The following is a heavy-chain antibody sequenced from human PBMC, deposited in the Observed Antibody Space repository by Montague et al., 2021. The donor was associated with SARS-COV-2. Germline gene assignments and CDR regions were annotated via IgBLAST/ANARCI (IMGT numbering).Heavy chain of an antibody. CDR3: ARHPIGSFPRYGMDV. CDR2: IYYSGST. J-gene: IGHJ6*02. Sequence: SETLSLTCTVSGGSISSYYWSWIRQPPGKGLEWIGYIYYSGSTNYNPSLESRVTISVDTSKNQFSLKLSSVTAADTAVYYCARHPIGSFPRYGMDVWGQGTTVTVS. V-gene: IGHV4-59*08. CDR1: GGSISSYY. D-gene: IGHD2-15*01.